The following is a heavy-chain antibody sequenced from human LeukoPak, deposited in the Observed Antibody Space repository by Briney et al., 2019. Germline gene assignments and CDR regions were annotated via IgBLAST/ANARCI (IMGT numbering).Heavy chain of an antibody. V-gene: IGHV4-34*01. CDR3: ARLEYYDSSGSHYYYYLDV. J-gene: IGHJ6*03. D-gene: IGHD3-22*01. CDR1: GGSFSGYY. Sequence: SETLSLTCAVYGGSFSGYYWSWIRQPPGKGLEWIGEINHSGSTNYNPSLKCRVTISVDTSKNQFSLELSSVTAADTAVYYCARLEYYDSSGSHYYYYLDVWGRGTTVTISS. CDR2: INHSGST.